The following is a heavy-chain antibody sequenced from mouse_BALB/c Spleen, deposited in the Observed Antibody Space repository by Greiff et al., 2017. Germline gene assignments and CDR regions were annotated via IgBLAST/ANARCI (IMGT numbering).Heavy chain of an antibody. CDR3: ARSGYDYAMDY. D-gene: IGHD3-1*01. Sequence: VQLQQSGPELVKPGASVKMSCKASGYAFSSSWMNWVKQRPGQGLEWIGRIYPGDGDTNYNGKFKGKATLTADKSSSTAYMQLSSLTSVDSAVYFCARSGYDYAMDYWGQGTSVTVSS. J-gene: IGHJ4*01. V-gene: IGHV1-82*01. CDR1: GYAFSSSW. CDR2: IYPGDGDT.